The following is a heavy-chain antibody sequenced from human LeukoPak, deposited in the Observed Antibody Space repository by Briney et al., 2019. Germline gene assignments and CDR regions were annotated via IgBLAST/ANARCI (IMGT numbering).Heavy chain of an antibody. CDR3: AKELAPYYQLHQD. V-gene: IGHV3-33*03. J-gene: IGHJ4*02. D-gene: IGHD2-2*01. CDR1: GFTFSSYG. CDR2: IWYDGSNK. Sequence: PGGSLRLSCAASGFTFSSYGMHWVRQAPGKGLEWVAVIWYDGSNKYYADSVKGRFTISRDNSKNTLYLQMNSLRVEDTAVYYCAKELAPYYQLHQDWGQGTLVTVSS.